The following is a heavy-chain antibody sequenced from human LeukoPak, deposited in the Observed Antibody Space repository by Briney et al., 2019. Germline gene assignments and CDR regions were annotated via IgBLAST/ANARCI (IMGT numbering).Heavy chain of an antibody. D-gene: IGHD2-15*01. CDR2: IKQDGSEK. V-gene: IGHV3-7*05. CDR1: GFTFSSYW. J-gene: IGHJ3*02. CDR3: ARKAGDIVVVVAATPGDAFDI. Sequence: GGSLRLSCAASGFTFSSYWMSWVRQAPGKGLEWVATIKQDGSEKYYVDSVKGRFTISRDNAKNSLYLQMNSLRAEDTAVYYCARKAGDIVVVVAATPGDAFDIWGQGTMVTVSS.